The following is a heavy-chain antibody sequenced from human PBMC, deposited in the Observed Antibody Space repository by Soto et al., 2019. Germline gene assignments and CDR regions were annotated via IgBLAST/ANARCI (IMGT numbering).Heavy chain of an antibody. D-gene: IGHD6-19*01. J-gene: IGHJ4*02. Sequence: EVQLVQSGAEVKKPGESLKISCKGSGYSFTSYWIGWVRQMPGKGLEWMGIIYPGDSDTRYSPSFQGQVTISADKSISPAYPQWSSTKASDTAMYYCARTIAVAGTVQYYFDYWGQGTLVTVSS. CDR3: ARTIAVAGTVQYYFDY. CDR1: GYSFTSYW. V-gene: IGHV5-51*03. CDR2: IYPGDSDT.